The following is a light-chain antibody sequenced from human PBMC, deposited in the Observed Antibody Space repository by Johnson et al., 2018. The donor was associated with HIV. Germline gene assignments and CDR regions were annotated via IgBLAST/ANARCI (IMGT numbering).Light chain of an antibody. J-gene: IGLJ1*01. CDR3: GTWDSSLSAGV. V-gene: IGLV1-51*01. CDR1: SSNIGNNY. CDR2: ENN. Sequence: QSVLTQPPSVSAAPGQKVTISCSGSSSNIGNNYVSWYQQLPGTAPKVLIYENNKRPSGIPDRFSASKSGTSATLGITGLQTVDEADYYCGTWDSSLSAGVFGTGTKVTVL.